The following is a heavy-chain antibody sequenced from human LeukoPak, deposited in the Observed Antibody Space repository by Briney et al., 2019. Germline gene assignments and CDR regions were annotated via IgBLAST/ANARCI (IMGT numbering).Heavy chain of an antibody. J-gene: IGHJ2*01. D-gene: IGHD5-18*01. CDR3: ARGSDTAMGHWYFDL. CDR1: GGSISSGGYS. CDR2: IYHSGST. V-gene: IGHV4-30-2*01. Sequence: SETLSLTCAVSGGSISSGGYSWSSIRQPPGEGLEWIGYIYHSGSTYYNPSLKSRVTISVNRSKNQFSLKLSSVTAADTAVYYCARGSDTAMGHWYFDLWGRGTLVTVSS.